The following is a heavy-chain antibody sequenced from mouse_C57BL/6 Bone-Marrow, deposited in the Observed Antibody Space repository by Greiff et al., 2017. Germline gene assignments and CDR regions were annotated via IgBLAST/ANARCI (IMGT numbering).Heavy chain of an antibody. CDR1: GFNIKNTY. CDR3: ASHSYGSYYYAMDY. J-gene: IGHJ4*01. CDR2: LDPANGNT. Sequence: EVQLQQSVAELVRPGASVKLSCTASGFNIKNTYMHWVKQRPEQGLEWIGRLDPANGNTKYAPKFQGKATITAEPSSNPAYRQFSSLTSEYTAIYYCASHSYGSYYYAMDYWGQGTSVTVSS. D-gene: IGHD1-1*01. V-gene: IGHV14-3*01.